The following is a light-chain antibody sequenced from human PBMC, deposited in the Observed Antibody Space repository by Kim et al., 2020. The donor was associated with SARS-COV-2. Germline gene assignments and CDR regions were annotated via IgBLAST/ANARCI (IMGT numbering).Light chain of an antibody. CDR1: SGHSNYI. CDR2: LEGSGIS. J-gene: IGLJ3*02. CDR3: ETWDNDTWM. V-gene: IGLV4-60*03. Sequence: SGRLTCTLDSGHSNYIIAWHQQHPGKAPRYLMKLEGSGISVRGSGVPDRFSGSTSGADRYLTISNLQSEDEADYYCETWDNDTWMFGGGTQLTVL.